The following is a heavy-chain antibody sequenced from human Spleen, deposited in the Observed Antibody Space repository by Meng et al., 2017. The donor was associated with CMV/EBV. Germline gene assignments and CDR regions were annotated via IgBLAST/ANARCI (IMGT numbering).Heavy chain of an antibody. D-gene: IGHD3-10*01. J-gene: IGHJ6*02. Sequence: SETLSLTCTVSGDSISRYYWSWVRQPPGKGLEWIGYIFHSGSANFNPSLKSRVTISVDTSKKQFSLRLSSVTAADTAVYYCARGLRYRYYGSGSYLDVWGQGTTVTVSS. CDR3: ARGLRYRYYGSGSYLDV. CDR2: IFHSGSA. CDR1: GDSISRYY. V-gene: IGHV4-59*12.